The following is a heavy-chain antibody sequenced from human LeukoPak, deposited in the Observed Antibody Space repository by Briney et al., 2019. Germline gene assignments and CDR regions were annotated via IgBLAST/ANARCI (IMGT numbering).Heavy chain of an antibody. D-gene: IGHD4-17*01. CDR1: GFTVSSNY. J-gene: IGHJ6*02. V-gene: IGHV3-66*01. Sequence: PGGSLRLSCAASGFTVSSNYMSWVRLAPGKGLEWVSVIYSGGSTYYADSVKGRFTISRDNSKNTLYLQMNSLRAEDTAVYYCAKGLRTTTYYYGMDVWGQGTTVTVSS. CDR2: IYSGGST. CDR3: AKGLRTTTYYYGMDV.